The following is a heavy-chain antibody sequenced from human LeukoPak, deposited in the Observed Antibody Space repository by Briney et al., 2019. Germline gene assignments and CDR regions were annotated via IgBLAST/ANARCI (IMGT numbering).Heavy chain of an antibody. CDR3: ARGQWSYDILTGYYPDQNNWCFDL. D-gene: IGHD3-9*01. J-gene: IGHJ2*01. Sequence: SGTLSLTCAVSGGSISSGGYSWSWIRQPPGKGLEWIGYIYHSGSTYYNPSLKGRVTISVDRSKNQFSLKLSSVTAADTAVYYCARGQWSYDILTGYYPDQNNWCFDLWGRGTLVTVSS. V-gene: IGHV4-30-2*01. CDR1: GGSISSGGYS. CDR2: IYHSGST.